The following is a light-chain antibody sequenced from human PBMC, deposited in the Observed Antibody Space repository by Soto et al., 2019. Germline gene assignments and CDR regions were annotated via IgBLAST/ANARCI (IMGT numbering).Light chain of an antibody. Sequence: DIQMTQSPSTLSVSIGDRVTITCRASQSIHSWLAWYQQKPGKAPKLLIYKASSLQTGVPSRFSGSVSGTEFTLTISSLQPDDFATYSCQHYNSYSRTFGQGTKV. V-gene: IGKV1-5*03. CDR2: KAS. J-gene: IGKJ1*01. CDR1: QSIHSW. CDR3: QHYNSYSRT.